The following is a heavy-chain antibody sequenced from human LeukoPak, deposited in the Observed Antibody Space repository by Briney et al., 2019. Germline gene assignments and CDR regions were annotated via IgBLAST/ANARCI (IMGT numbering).Heavy chain of an antibody. Sequence: SGPTLVKPTQTLTLTCTFSGFSLRTSGVGVGWIRQPPGKALEWLALIYWDDDKRYSPSLKSRLTITKDTSKNQVVLTMTNMDPVDTATYYCAHSYSSGWYRGFQHWGQGTLVTVSS. D-gene: IGHD6-19*01. J-gene: IGHJ1*01. CDR3: AHSYSSGWYRGFQH. V-gene: IGHV2-5*02. CDR1: GFSLRTSGVG. CDR2: IYWDDDK.